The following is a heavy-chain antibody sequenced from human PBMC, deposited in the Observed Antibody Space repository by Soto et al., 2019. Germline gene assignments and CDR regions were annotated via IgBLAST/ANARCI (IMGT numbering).Heavy chain of an antibody. J-gene: IGHJ3*01. Sequence: QVTLKESGPVLVKPTETLTLTCSVSGFSLSDARMSVSWFRQAPGKALEWLANIFSEDEKSYATPLKNRLTTSQDTSRSQVVLIMTNMDPVDTARYYCARIRGGTDWGPGTMVTVSS. D-gene: IGHD2-15*01. CDR1: GFSLSDARMS. CDR2: IFSEDEK. V-gene: IGHV2-26*01. CDR3: ARIRGGTD.